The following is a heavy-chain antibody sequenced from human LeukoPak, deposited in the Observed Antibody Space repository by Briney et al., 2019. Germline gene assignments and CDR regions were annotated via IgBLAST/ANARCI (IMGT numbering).Heavy chain of an antibody. V-gene: IGHV4-61*05. CDR2: IYYSGST. Sequence: SETLSLTCTVSGGSIRSNTNYWGWNSSNYWGWIRQPPGKGLEWIGYIYYSGSTNYNPSLKSRVTISVDTSKNQFSLKLSSVTAADTAVYYCARQDPDGFRSGYPPDAFDIWGQGTMVTVSS. CDR1: GGSIRSNTNYWGWNSSNY. J-gene: IGHJ3*02. CDR3: ARQDPDGFRSGYPPDAFDI. D-gene: IGHD3-22*01.